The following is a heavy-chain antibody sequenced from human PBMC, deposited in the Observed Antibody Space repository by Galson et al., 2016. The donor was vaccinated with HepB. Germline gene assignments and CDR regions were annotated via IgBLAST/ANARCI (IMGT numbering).Heavy chain of an antibody. V-gene: IGHV2-5*02. D-gene: IGHD1-26*01. Sequence: PALVKPTQTLTLTCTFSGFSLTTSGVGMGWIRQPPGKALEWLALIYWDGDKRYSPSLKSRLTITKNTSKNQVVLTMANMDPVDTATYFCARSGRAGYNPIAFDVWGQGTVVTVSS. J-gene: IGHJ3*01. CDR1: GFSLTTSGVG. CDR3: ARSGRAGYNPIAFDV. CDR2: IYWDGDK.